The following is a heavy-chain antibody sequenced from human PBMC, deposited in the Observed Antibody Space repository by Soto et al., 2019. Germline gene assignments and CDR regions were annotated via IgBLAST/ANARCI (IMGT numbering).Heavy chain of an antibody. V-gene: IGHV5-51*01. J-gene: IGHJ4*02. D-gene: IGHD3-22*01. Sequence: GESLKISCKASGYSFTNYWIGWVRQMPGKGLEWMGIINPADSDTRYSPSFQGQVTVSVDKSISTAYLQRGSLRASDTAMYYCVRPDSTGYYTHWGQGTSVTVSS. CDR2: INPADSDT. CDR3: VRPDSTGYYTH. CDR1: GYSFTNYW.